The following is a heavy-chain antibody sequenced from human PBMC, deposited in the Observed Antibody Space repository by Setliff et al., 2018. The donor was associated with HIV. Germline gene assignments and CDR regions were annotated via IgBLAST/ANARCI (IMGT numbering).Heavy chain of an antibody. CDR2: INTDGSSA. J-gene: IGHJ5*01. CDR1: GFTLSNSW. D-gene: IGHD3-16*01. V-gene: IGHV3-74*03. CDR3: ARGGANPSWFDS. Sequence: GGSLRLSCAASGFTLSNSWMHWVRQAPGKGLVWVSRINTDGSSATYADSVKGRFTNSRDNAKNTLYLQMDSLRAEDTAVYYCARGGANPSWFDSWGQGTRVTVS.